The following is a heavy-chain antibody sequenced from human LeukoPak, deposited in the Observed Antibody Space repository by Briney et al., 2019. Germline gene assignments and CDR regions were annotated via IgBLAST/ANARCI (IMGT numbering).Heavy chain of an antibody. CDR3: AKARGVGGVGATRLNKPFDI. CDR1: GFTFSSYA. D-gene: IGHD1-26*01. J-gene: IGHJ3*02. V-gene: IGHV3-23*01. CDR2: ISGSGGST. Sequence: AGGSLRLSCAASGFTFSSYAMSWVRQAPGKGLEWVSAISGSGGSTYYADSVKGRFTISRDNSKNTLYLQMNSLRAEDTAVYYCAKARGVGGVGATRLNKPFDIWGQGTMVTVSS.